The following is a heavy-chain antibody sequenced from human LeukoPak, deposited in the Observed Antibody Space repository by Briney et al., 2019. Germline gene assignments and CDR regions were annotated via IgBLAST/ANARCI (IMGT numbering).Heavy chain of an antibody. CDR3: AKGQLVDYGMDV. D-gene: IGHD2-15*01. CDR2: MSYDGGHK. CDR1: GFTFSSYA. Sequence: GGSLRLSCAASGFTFSSYAMHWVRQAPGKGLEWVAVMSYDGGHKYYADSVKGRFTISRDNSKNTLYLQMNSLRAEDTAVYYCAKGQLVDYGMDVWGQGATVTVSS. J-gene: IGHJ6*02. V-gene: IGHV3-30*18.